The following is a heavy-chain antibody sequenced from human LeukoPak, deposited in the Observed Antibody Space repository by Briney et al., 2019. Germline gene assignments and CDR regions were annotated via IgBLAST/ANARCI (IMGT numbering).Heavy chain of an antibody. Sequence: GGSLRLSCAASGFTFSIYAMGWVRQAPGKGLEWVSVISGGGDSTYYADSVKGRFTISRDNSKNTLYLEMNSLRAEDTAVYYCAKGPKDYYGSGSYYDCWGQGTLVTVSS. CDR1: GFTFSIYA. D-gene: IGHD3-10*01. V-gene: IGHV3-23*01. CDR3: AKGPKDYYGSGSYYDC. J-gene: IGHJ4*02. CDR2: ISGGGDST.